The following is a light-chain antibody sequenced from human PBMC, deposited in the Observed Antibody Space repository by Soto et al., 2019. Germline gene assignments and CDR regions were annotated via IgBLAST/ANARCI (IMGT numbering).Light chain of an antibody. V-gene: IGLV2-8*01. Sequence: QSALTQPPSASGSPGQSVTISCTGTSSDVGGYNYVSWYQQHPGKAPKLMIYEVSQRSSGVPYRFSGSKSGNTASLTVSGLQADDEADYYCSSYAGNNIVIFGGGTKLTVL. CDR2: EVS. CDR1: SSDVGGYNY. CDR3: SSYAGNNIVI. J-gene: IGLJ2*01.